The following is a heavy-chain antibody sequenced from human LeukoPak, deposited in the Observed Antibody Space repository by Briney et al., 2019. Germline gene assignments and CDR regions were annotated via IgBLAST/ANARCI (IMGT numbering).Heavy chain of an antibody. D-gene: IGHD1-1*01. CDR3: AKDRNYLGTLDY. CDR2: ISSDGDTT. Sequence: GGSLRLSCSASGFXFRSFAMHWVRQAPGKGLAYVSAISSDGDTTYYADSVKGRFTISRDNSKNTLYLQMNSLKGEDTAVYYCAKDRNYLGTLDYWGQGTLVTVSS. J-gene: IGHJ4*02. V-gene: IGHV3-64*04. CDR1: GFXFRSFA.